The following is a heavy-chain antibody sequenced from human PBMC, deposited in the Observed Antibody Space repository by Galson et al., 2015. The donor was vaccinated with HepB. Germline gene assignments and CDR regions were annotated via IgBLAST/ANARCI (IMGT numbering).Heavy chain of an antibody. V-gene: IGHV3-66*01. CDR1: GFTVSSNY. CDR3: ARDQDYGSGSDAFDI. Sequence: SLRLSCAASGFTVSSNYMSWVRQAPGKGLEWVSVIYSGGSTYYADSVKGRFTISRDNSKNTLYLQMNSLRAEDTAVYYCARDQDYGSGSDAFDIWGQGTMVTVSS. J-gene: IGHJ3*02. D-gene: IGHD3-10*01. CDR2: IYSGGST.